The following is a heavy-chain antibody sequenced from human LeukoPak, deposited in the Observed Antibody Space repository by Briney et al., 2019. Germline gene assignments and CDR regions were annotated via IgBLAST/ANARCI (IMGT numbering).Heavy chain of an antibody. D-gene: IGHD4-23*01. CDR3: ARHDYGGNSGDY. CDR1: GFTFSSYG. Sequence: SGESLRLSCAASGFTFSSYGMNWVRQAPGKGLEWVSYIGTSSSTIYYADSVKGRFTISRDNAKNSLYLQMNSLRDEDTAVYYCARHDYGGNSGDYWGQGTLVTVSS. CDR2: IGTSSSTI. V-gene: IGHV3-48*02. J-gene: IGHJ4*02.